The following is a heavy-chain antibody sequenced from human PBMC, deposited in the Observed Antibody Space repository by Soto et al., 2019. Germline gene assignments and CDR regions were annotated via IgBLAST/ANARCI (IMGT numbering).Heavy chain of an antibody. CDR3: ARDSNVLLWFGELVEPLDYFDY. J-gene: IGHJ4*02. CDR1: GFTFSSYW. CDR2: IKQDGSEK. D-gene: IGHD3-10*01. V-gene: IGHV3-7*01. Sequence: PGGSLRLSCAASGFTFSSYWMSWVRQAPGKGLEWVANIKQDGSEKYYVDSVKGRFTISRDNAKNSLYLQMNSLRAEDTAVYYCARDSNVLLWFGELVEPLDYFDYWGQGTLVTVSS.